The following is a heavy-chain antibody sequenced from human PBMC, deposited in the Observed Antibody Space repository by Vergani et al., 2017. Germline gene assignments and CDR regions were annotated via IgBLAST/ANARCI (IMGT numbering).Heavy chain of an antibody. D-gene: IGHD4-23*01. CDR1: GFTFSVQA. J-gene: IGHJ4*02. CDR3: RTGGNQFDDRDY. V-gene: IGHV3-64*01. CDR2: ITGDGYNT. Sequence: VQLEESGGGLVQPGGSLRLSCEVSGFTFSVQAMHWVRQTPGKRLEYVSTITGDGYNTFYANSVKGRFSVSRDNSKNTLYLHMGSLRREDTAVYYCRTGGNQFDDRDYWGQGTLVTVSS.